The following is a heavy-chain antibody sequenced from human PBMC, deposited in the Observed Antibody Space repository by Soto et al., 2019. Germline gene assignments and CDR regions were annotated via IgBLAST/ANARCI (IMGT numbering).Heavy chain of an antibody. CDR2: IDPSDSQT. V-gene: IGHV5-10-1*01. J-gene: IGHJ4*02. Sequence: PGESLKISCKGSGYSFAGYWITWVRQKPGKGLEWMGRIDPSDSQTYYSPSFRGHVTISVTKSITTVFLQWSSLRASDTAMYYCARQIYDADTGPTFQYYFDSWGQGTPVTVSP. CDR1: GYSFAGYW. D-gene: IGHD5-18*01. CDR3: ARQIYDADTGPTFQYYFDS.